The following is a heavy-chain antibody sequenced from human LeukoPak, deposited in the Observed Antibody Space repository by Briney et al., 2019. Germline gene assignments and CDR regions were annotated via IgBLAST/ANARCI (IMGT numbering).Heavy chain of an antibody. Sequence: GGSLRLSCAASGFTFSSYGMSWVRQAPGKGLVWVSRINSDGSSTSYADSVKGRFTFSRDNAKNSLYLQMNSLRAEDTAVYYCASGSYSRFDYWGQGTVVTVSS. D-gene: IGHD1-26*01. J-gene: IGHJ4*02. CDR2: INSDGSST. CDR1: GFTFSSYG. V-gene: IGHV3-74*01. CDR3: ASGSYSRFDY.